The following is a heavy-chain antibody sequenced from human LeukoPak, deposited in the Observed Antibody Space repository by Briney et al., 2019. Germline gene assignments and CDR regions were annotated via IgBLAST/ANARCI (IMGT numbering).Heavy chain of an antibody. D-gene: IGHD3-10*01. CDR3: ARHGSGSYYNRAFDY. J-gene: IGHJ4*02. Sequence: SETLSLTCTVSGGSISSYYWSWIRQPPGKGLDWIGYIYTSGSTNYNPSLKSRVTISVDTPKNQFSLKLSSVTAADTAVYYCARHGSGSYYNRAFDYWGQGTLVTASS. CDR2: IYTSGST. CDR1: GGSISSYY. V-gene: IGHV4-4*09.